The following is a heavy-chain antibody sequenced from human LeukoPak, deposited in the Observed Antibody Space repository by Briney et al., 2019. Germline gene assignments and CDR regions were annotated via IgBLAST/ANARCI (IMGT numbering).Heavy chain of an antibody. CDR3: ARDLSYDYGDYSALDY. J-gene: IGHJ4*02. CDR2: IKQDGREK. D-gene: IGHD4-17*01. CDR1: GFSFSGYW. V-gene: IGHV3-7*01. Sequence: PGGSLRLSCAASGFSFSGYWMSWVRHAPGKGLEWVANIKQDGREKFYVDSVKGRFTTSRDNSKNTLYLQMNSLRAEDTAVYYCARDLSYDYGDYSALDYWGQGTLVTVSS.